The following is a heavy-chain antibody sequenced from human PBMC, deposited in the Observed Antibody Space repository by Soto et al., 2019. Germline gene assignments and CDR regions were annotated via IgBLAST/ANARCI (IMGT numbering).Heavy chain of an antibody. CDR3: ATRITVFGLLIPPFDP. Sequence: SETLSLTCAVYGGSVNGYYWNWIRQPPGKGLEWIGEINHTGGTHYNPSLKGRVTMSVDTSKNQFSLRLSSVTAADTAIYYCATRITVFGLLIPPFDPWGQGTQVTVSS. J-gene: IGHJ5*02. V-gene: IGHV4-34*01. CDR2: INHTGGT. CDR1: GGSVNGYY. D-gene: IGHD3-3*01.